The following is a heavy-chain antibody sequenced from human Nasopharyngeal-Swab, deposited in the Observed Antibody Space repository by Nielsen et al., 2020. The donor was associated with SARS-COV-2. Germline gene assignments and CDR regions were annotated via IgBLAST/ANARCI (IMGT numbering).Heavy chain of an antibody. CDR2: IHQSGST. V-gene: IGHV4-30-2*05. CDR3: ARERTAPGTLYYFDY. J-gene: IGHJ4*02. Sequence: WIRQPLGKGLEWMGFIHQSGSTTYSPSLKSRLTMSVDTSKNQFSLKLTSVTAADTALYYCARERTAPGTLYYFDYWGQGTPVTVSS. D-gene: IGHD1/OR15-1a*01.